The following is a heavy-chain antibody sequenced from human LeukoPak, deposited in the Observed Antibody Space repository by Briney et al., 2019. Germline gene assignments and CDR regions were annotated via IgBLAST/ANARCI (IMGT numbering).Heavy chain of an antibody. CDR2: ISGSGGST. Sequence: PGGSLRLSCAASGFTFSIYAMSWVRQAPGKGLEWVSAISGSGGSTYYADSVKGRFTISRDNSKNTLYLQMNSLRAEDTAVYYCAKDKMGTIFGVVTHFDYWGQGTLVTVSS. J-gene: IGHJ4*02. CDR1: GFTFSIYA. CDR3: AKDKMGTIFGVVTHFDY. V-gene: IGHV3-23*01. D-gene: IGHD3-3*01.